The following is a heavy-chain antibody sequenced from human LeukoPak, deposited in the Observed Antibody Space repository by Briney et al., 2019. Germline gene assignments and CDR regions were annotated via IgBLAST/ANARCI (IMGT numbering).Heavy chain of an antibody. CDR1: GYTFTGYY. D-gene: IGHD6-13*01. CDR2: INPNSGGT. V-gene: IGHV1-2*02. Sequence: ASVKVSCKASGYTFTGYYMHWVRQAPGQGLEWMGWINPNSGGTNCAQKFQGRVTMTRDTSISTAYMELSRLRADDTAVYYCARGYSSSWYLDWGQGTLVTVSS. CDR3: ARGYSSSWYLD. J-gene: IGHJ4*02.